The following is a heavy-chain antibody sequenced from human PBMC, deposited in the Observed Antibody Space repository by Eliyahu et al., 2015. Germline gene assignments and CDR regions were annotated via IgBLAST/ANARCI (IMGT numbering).Heavy chain of an antibody. CDR1: GYSFTTFY. CDR2: INPSGGRT. V-gene: IGHV1-46*01. Sequence: QVQLVQSGAEVKKPGASVKVSCKASGYSFTTFYMHWVRQAPGQGLEWVGTINPSGGRTDYAQKFQGRVTMTRDTSTSSVYMELSSLRSEDTAVYYCAREIRDGTNWFDPWGQGTLVTVSS. CDR3: AREIRDGTNWFDP. J-gene: IGHJ5*02. D-gene: IGHD3-10*01.